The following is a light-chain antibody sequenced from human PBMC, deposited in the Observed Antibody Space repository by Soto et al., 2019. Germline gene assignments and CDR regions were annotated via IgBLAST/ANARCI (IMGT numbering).Light chain of an antibody. J-gene: IGLJ2*01. CDR2: DVS. V-gene: IGLV2-14*03. CDR1: SSDIGGYGF. Sequence: QSALTQPASVSGSPGQSITLSCTETSSDIGGYGFVSWYQHYPGKAPKLIIFDVSNRPSGVSDRFSGSKSGNAASLTISGLQAEDEADYYCNSYTSTSTLVFGGGTKLTVL. CDR3: NSYTSTSTLV.